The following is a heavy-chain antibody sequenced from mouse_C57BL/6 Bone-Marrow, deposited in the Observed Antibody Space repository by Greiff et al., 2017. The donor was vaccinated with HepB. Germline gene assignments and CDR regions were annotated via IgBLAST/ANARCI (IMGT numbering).Heavy chain of an antibody. D-gene: IGHD2-4*01. CDR1: GYTFTSYW. CDR3: ATRLGGYWYFDV. Sequence: QVQLKQPGAELVRPGSSVKLSCKASGYTFTSYWMHWVKQRPIQGLEWIGNIDPSDSETHYNQKFKDKATLTVDKSSSTAYMQLSSLTSEDSAVYYCATRLGGYWYFDVWGTGTTVTVSS. J-gene: IGHJ1*03. CDR2: IDPSDSET. V-gene: IGHV1-52*01.